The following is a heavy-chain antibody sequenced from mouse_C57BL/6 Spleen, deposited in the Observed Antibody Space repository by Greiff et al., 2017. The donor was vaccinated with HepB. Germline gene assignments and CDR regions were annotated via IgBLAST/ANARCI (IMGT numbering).Heavy chain of an antibody. CDR1: GYTFKSYG. D-gene: IGHD1-1*01. Sequence: QVQLQQSGAELARPGASVKLSCKASGYTFKSYGISWVKQRTGQGLEWIGEIYTRSGNTYYNEKFKGKATLTADKSSSTAYMELRSLTSEDSAVYFCARIITTVVDPYYFDYWGQGTTLTVSS. CDR3: ARIITTVVDPYYFDY. V-gene: IGHV1-81*01. J-gene: IGHJ2*01. CDR2: IYTRSGNT.